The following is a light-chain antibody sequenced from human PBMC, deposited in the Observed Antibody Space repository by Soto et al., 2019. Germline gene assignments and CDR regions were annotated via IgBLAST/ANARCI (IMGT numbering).Light chain of an antibody. J-gene: IGKJ2*01. V-gene: IGKV3-20*01. Sequence: EIVLTQSPDTLSLSPGERATLSCRASQTVGNNYLAWYQQKPGQAPRLLIHTASIRATGIPDRFSGSGSGTDFTLTVSRLEPEDFAVYYCHQHATSPLTFGQGTTLEI. CDR2: TAS. CDR3: HQHATSPLT. CDR1: QTVGNNY.